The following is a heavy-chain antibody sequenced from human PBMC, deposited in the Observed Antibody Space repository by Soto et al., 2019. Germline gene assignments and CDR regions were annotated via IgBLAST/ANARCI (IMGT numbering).Heavy chain of an antibody. J-gene: IGHJ6*02. Sequence: GGSLRLSCAASGFTFSSYAMHWVRQAPGKGLEWVAVISYDGSNKYYADYVKGRFTISRDNSKNTLYLQMNSLRAEDTAVYYCARVIYYDFWSCYFGFSAEHYYYYGMDVWGQGTTVTVSS. CDR3: ARVIYYDFWSCYFGFSAEHYYYYGMDV. D-gene: IGHD3-3*01. CDR1: GFTFSSYA. V-gene: IGHV3-30-3*01. CDR2: ISYDGSNK.